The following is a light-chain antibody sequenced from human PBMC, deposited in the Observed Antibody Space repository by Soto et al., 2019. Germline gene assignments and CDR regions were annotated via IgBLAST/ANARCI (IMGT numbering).Light chain of an antibody. CDR3: QQYGSSTWT. J-gene: IGKJ1*01. Sequence: EIVLTQSPATLSLSPGERATLSCRASQSVSNFLAWYQRRPGQAPRLLIYDASNRATGIPARFSGSGSGTDFNLTISRLQTEDCAVYECQQYGSSTWTFGQGTKVDIK. CDR2: DAS. V-gene: IGKV3-11*01. CDR1: QSVSNF.